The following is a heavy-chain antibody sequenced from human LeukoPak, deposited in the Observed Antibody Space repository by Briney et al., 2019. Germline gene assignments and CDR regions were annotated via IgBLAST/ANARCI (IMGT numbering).Heavy chain of an antibody. D-gene: IGHD5-12*01. CDR1: SGSLSSFY. V-gene: IGHV4-4*07. CDR2: IYPSGST. J-gene: IGHJ4*02. CDR3: ARGGGYASPIGY. Sequence: SETLSLTCTVSSGSLSSFYWNWIRQPAGKGLEWVGRIYPSGSTDYNASLKSRVTMSVDTSKKQFSLKLNSVTAADTAVYYCARGGGYASPIGYWGQGALVTVSS.